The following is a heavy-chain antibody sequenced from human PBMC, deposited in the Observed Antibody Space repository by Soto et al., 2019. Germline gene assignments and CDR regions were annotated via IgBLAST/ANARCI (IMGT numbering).Heavy chain of an antibody. Sequence: QITLKESGPTLVKPTQTLTLTCTFSGFSLSTSGVGVGWIRQPPGKALEWLALTYWDDDKRYSPSLKSRLTITKDTSKNQVVLTMTNMDPVDTATYYCTRTIVVQAVYYFDYWGQGTLVTVSS. CDR1: GFSLSTSGVG. D-gene: IGHD2-15*01. V-gene: IGHV2-5*02. CDR3: TRTIVVQAVYYFDY. CDR2: TYWDDDK. J-gene: IGHJ4*02.